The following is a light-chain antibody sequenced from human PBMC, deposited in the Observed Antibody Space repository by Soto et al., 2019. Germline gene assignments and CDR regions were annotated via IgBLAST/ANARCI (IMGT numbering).Light chain of an antibody. J-gene: IGLJ2*01. CDR2: GSS. V-gene: IGLV1-40*01. Sequence: QSVLTQPPSVSGAPGQRVTISCTASSTNIGSGFDVHWYQQLPGTAPTLLIFGSSNRPSGVPDRFSGSKSGTSASLAISGLQSDDEADYYCATWDDSLNGVVFGGGTKLTVL. CDR3: ATWDDSLNGVV. CDR1: STNIGSGFD.